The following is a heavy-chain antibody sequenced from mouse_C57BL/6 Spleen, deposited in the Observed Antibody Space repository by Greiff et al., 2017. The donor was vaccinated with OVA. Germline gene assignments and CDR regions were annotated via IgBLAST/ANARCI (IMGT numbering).Heavy chain of an antibody. Sequence: VQLKESGPELVKPGASVKISCKASGYSFPGYYMNWVKQSPEKSLEWIGEINPSTGGTTYNQKFKAKATLTVDKSSSTAYMQLKSLTSEDSAVYYCARRRTGKNAMDYWGQGTSVTVSS. CDR3: ARRRTGKNAMDY. V-gene: IGHV1-42*01. CDR2: INPSTGGT. CDR1: GYSFPGYY. D-gene: IGHD4-1*01. J-gene: IGHJ4*01.